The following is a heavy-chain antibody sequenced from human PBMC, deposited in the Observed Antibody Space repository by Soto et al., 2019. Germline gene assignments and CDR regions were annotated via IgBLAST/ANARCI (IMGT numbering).Heavy chain of an antibody. CDR1: GGSMNSYH. Sequence: SETLSLTCTVSGGSMNSYHWSWIRQPAGKGLEWIGHIHSSGSTNYNPSLKSRVTMSVDTSKNQFSLRLMSVTAADTAVYYCARDQGVAAAGITWFDPWGHGALVTVSS. CDR2: IHSSGST. V-gene: IGHV4-4*07. J-gene: IGHJ5*02. CDR3: ARDQGVAAAGITWFDP. D-gene: IGHD6-13*01.